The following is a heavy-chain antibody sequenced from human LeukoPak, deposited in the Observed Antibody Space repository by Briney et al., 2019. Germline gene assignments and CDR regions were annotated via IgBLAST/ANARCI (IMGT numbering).Heavy chain of an antibody. CDR3: AKRFEAAGDY. D-gene: IGHD3-10*01. Sequence: GGSLRLSCAASGFPFSSYAMSWGRQAPGKGLEWVSAISGSGGSTYYADSVKGRVTISRDNSKNTLYLQMNSLRAEDTAVYYCAKRFEAAGDYWGQGTLVTVSS. V-gene: IGHV3-23*01. J-gene: IGHJ4*02. CDR1: GFPFSSYA. CDR2: ISGSGGST.